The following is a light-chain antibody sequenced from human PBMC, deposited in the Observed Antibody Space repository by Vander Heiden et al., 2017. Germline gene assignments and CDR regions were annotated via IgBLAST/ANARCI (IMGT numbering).Light chain of an antibody. CDR3: QQSYSTLRT. Sequence: DIPMTQSPSSLSASVGDRVTITCRASQSISSYLNWYQQKPGKAPKLLIYAASSLQSGVPSRFSGSGSGTDFTLTSSSLQPEDFATYYCQQSYSTLRTFGQGTKLEIK. J-gene: IGKJ2*01. CDR1: QSISSY. CDR2: AAS. V-gene: IGKV1-39*01.